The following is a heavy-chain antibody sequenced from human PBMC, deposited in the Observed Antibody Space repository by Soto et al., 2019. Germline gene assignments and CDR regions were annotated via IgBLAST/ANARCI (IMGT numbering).Heavy chain of an antibody. V-gene: IGHV1-18*04. CDR3: ARDGAHSASISDY. J-gene: IGHJ4*02. D-gene: IGHD3-3*01. Sequence: ASVKAPCKTSGYTFTIYCISWVRQAPGQGLEWMGWISVYNGDTKYAQKLQGRVTMTTDTSTSTAYMELRSLRSDDTAVYYCARDGAHSASISDYWGQGTLVTVSS. CDR2: ISVYNGDT. CDR1: GYTFTIYC.